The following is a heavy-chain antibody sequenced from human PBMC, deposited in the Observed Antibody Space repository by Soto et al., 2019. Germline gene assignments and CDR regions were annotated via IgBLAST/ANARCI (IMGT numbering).Heavy chain of an antibody. CDR2: IIPIFGTA. Sequence: QVQLVQSGAEVKKPGSSVKVSCKASGGTFSSYAISWVRQAPGQGLEWMGGIIPIFGTANYAQKFQGRVTITADESTSTAYMELSSLRSEDTAVYYCARDGSFKYYDFWSGYYMRGSYYYYYGMDVWGQGTTVTVSS. CDR3: ARDGSFKYYDFWSGYYMRGSYYYYYGMDV. CDR1: GGTFSSYA. J-gene: IGHJ6*02. V-gene: IGHV1-69*01. D-gene: IGHD3-3*01.